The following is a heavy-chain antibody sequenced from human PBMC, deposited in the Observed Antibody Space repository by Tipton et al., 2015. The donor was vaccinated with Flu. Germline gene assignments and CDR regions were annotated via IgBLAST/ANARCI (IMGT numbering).Heavy chain of an antibody. J-gene: IGHJ6*02. Sequence: GLVKPSETLSLTCTVSGGSISSYYWSWIRQPPGKGLEWIGYIYYSGSTNYNPSLKSRVTISVDTSKNQFSLKLSSVTAADTAVDYCARELNYGMDVWGQGTTVTVSS. V-gene: IGHV4-59*01. CDR1: GGSISSYY. CDR3: ARELNYGMDV. CDR2: IYYSGST.